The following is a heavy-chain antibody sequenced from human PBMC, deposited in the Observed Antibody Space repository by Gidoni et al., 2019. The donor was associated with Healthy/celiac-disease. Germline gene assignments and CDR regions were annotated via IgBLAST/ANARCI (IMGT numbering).Heavy chain of an antibody. V-gene: IGHV3-53*01. Sequence: EVQMVESGGGLIQPGGSLRRSCAASGCTVSSNYMSWVRQAPGKGLEWVSVIYSGGSTYYADSVKGRFTISRDNSKNTLYLQMNSLRAEDTAVYYCARDGIEYSSSPPHYWGQGTLVTVSS. CDR2: IYSGGST. J-gene: IGHJ4*02. D-gene: IGHD6-6*01. CDR1: GCTVSSNY. CDR3: ARDGIEYSSSPPHY.